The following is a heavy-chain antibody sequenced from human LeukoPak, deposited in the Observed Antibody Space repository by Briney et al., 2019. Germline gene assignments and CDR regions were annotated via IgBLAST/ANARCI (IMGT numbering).Heavy chain of an antibody. CDR3: ARDHKGYSYGYRRGYSDYYYMDV. CDR1: GFTFSSYE. V-gene: IGHV3-48*03. Sequence: GGSLRLSCAASGFTFSSYEMNWVRQAPGKGLEWVSYISSSGSTIYYADSVRGRFTISRDNAKNSLYLQMNSLRVEDTAVYYCARDHKGYSYGYRRGYSDYYYMDVWGKGTTVTVSS. D-gene: IGHD5-18*01. J-gene: IGHJ6*03. CDR2: ISSSGSTI.